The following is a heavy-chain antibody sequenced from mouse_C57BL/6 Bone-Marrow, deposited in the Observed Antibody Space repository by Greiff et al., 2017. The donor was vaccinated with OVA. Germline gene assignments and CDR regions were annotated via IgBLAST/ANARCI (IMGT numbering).Heavy chain of an antibody. CDR2: ISDGGRYT. CDR1: GFTFSSYA. Sequence: DVMLVASWGCLVKPGGSLKLSFAAFGFTFSSYAMSWVRPTPEKRLGWVATISDGGRYTYYPDNVKGRFTISRDNAKNNLYLQMSHLKSEDTAMYYCAISSFYFDYWGQGTTLTVSS. J-gene: IGHJ2*01. D-gene: IGHD1-1*01. V-gene: IGHV5-4*03. CDR3: AISSFYFDY.